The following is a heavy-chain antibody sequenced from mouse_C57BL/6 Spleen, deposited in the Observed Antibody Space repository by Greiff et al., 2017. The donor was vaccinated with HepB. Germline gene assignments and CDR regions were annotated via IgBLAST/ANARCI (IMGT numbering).Heavy chain of an antibody. V-gene: IGHV2-2*01. J-gene: IGHJ4*01. D-gene: IGHD1-2*01. Sequence: VQLQQSGPGLVQPSQSLSITCTVSGFSLTSYGIHWVRQSPGKGLEWLGVIWSGGSTDYNAAFISRLSISKDNSKSQVFFKMNSLQADDTAIYYCARNRLLRPYYAMDYWGQGTSVTVSS. CDR2: IWSGGST. CDR3: ARNRLLRPYYAMDY. CDR1: GFSLTSYG.